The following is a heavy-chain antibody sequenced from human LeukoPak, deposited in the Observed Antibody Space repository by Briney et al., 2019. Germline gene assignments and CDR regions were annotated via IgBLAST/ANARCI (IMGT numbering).Heavy chain of an antibody. D-gene: IGHD3-10*01. V-gene: IGHV3-7*01. CDR3: ARGRLLWFGELLSYFDY. Sequence: GGSLRLSCAASGFTFSSYWMSWVRQAPGKGLEWVANIKQDGSEKYYVDSVKGRFIISRDNAKNSLYLQMNSLRAEDTAVYYCARGRLLWFGELLSYFDYWGQGTLVTVSS. CDR1: GFTFSSYW. J-gene: IGHJ4*02. CDR2: IKQDGSEK.